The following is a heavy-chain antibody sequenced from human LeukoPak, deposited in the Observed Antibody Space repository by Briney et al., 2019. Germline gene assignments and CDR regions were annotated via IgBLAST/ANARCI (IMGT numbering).Heavy chain of an antibody. V-gene: IGHV3-30-3*01. D-gene: IGHD4-17*01. Sequence: PGRSLRLSCAASGFTFSSYAMHWVRQAPGKGLEWVAVISYDGSNKYYADSVKGRFTISRDNSKNTLYLQMNSLRAEDTAVYYCARILHDYGDYDRAFDYWGQGTLVTVSS. CDR2: ISYDGSNK. CDR1: GFTFSSYA. CDR3: ARILHDYGDYDRAFDY. J-gene: IGHJ4*02.